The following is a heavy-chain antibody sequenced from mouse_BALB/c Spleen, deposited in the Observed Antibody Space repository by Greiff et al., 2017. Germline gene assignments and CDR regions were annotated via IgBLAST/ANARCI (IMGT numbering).Heavy chain of an antibody. D-gene: IGHD2-2*01. CDR3: ARDLLLLREAMDY. Sequence: QVQLQQSGAELVRPGTSVKISCKASGYAFTNYWLGWVKQRPGHGLEWIGDIYPGSGNTYYNEKFKGKATLTADKSSSTAYMQLSSLTSEDSAVYFCARDLLLLREAMDYWGQGTSVTVSS. CDR1: GYAFTNYW. CDR2: IYPGSGNT. J-gene: IGHJ4*01. V-gene: IGHV1-63*01.